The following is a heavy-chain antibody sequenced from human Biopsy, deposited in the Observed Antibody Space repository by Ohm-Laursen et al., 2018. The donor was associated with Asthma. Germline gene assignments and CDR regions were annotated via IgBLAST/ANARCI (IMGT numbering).Heavy chain of an antibody. CDR3: ARSYCGGDCFSPFDY. CDR1: GGTFSSYS. Sequence: SSVKVSCKASGGTFSSYSVSWVRQAPGQGLEWMGGIIPIFGTANYAQNFQSRLTITADDSTSTVYMELSSLRSEDTAMYYCARSYCGGDCFSPFDYWGQGTLVTVSS. D-gene: IGHD2-21*01. V-gene: IGHV1-69*01. J-gene: IGHJ4*02. CDR2: IIPIFGTA.